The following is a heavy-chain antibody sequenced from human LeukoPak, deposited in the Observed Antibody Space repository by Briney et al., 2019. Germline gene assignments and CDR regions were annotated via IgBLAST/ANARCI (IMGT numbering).Heavy chain of an antibody. D-gene: IGHD3-10*01. CDR3: ASGAWFGEFHHLDY. CDR1: GYTFTGYY. J-gene: IGHJ4*02. V-gene: IGHV1-2*02. CDR2: INPNSGGT. Sequence: ASVKVSCKASGYTFTGYYMHWVRQAPGQGVEWMGWINPNSGGTNYAQKFQGRVTMTRDTSISTAYMEMSRLRSDDTAVYYCASGAWFGEFHHLDYWGQGTLVTVSS.